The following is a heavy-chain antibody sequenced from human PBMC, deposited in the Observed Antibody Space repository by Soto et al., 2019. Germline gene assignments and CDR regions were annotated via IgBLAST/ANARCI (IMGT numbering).Heavy chain of an antibody. CDR2: IIPILGIA. V-gene: IGHV1-69*02. D-gene: IGHD2-21*02. CDR3: ARSASTSYCGGDCSNLFYYGMDV. CDR1: GVTFSSYS. Sequence: SVKVSCKASGVTFSSYSISCVRQAPGKGLEWMGRIIPILGIANYAQKFQGRVTITADKSTSTAYMELSSLRFEDTAVYYCARSASTSYCGGDCSNLFYYGMDVWGQGTTVTVS. J-gene: IGHJ6*02.